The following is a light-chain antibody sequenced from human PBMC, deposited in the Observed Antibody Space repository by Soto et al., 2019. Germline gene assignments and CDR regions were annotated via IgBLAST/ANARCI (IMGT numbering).Light chain of an antibody. J-gene: IGLJ3*02. CDR2: DVN. CDR1: PSDVGGSNS. CDR3: CSYAASDTWV. V-gene: IGLV2-8*01. Sequence: QSALTQPPSASGSPGQSVTISCTGTPSDVGGSNSVSWYQQHPGKAPNLMIYDVNKRPSGVPDRFSGSKSGNTASLTVSGLQAADEADYYCCSYAASDTWVFGGGTQLTVL.